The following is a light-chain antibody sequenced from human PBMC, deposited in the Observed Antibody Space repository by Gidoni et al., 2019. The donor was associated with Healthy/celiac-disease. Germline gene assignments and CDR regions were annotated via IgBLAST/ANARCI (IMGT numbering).Light chain of an antibody. CDR3: QQLNSYPQVS. Sequence: DILLTQSPSFLSSSVGDRVTITCRASQGISSYLAWYQQKPGKAPKLLIYAASTLQSGVPSRFSGSGAGTEFTLTISSLQPEDFATYYCQQLNSYPQVSFGQGTKLEIK. CDR1: QGISSY. J-gene: IGKJ2*03. V-gene: IGKV1-9*01. CDR2: AAS.